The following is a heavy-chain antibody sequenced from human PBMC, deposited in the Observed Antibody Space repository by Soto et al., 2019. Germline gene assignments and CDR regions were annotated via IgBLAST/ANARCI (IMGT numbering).Heavy chain of an antibody. CDR1: GFTFSSYA. CDR2: ISGGGGST. J-gene: IGHJ6*03. V-gene: IGHV3-23*01. Sequence: GGSLRLSCAASGFTFSSYAMSWVRQAPGKGLEWVSAISGGGGSTYYADSVKGRFTISRDNSKNTLYLQMNSLRAEDTAVFYCAKVGAVAAGYYYYYMDVWGKGTTVTVSS. CDR3: AKVGAVAAGYYYYYMDV. D-gene: IGHD6-19*01.